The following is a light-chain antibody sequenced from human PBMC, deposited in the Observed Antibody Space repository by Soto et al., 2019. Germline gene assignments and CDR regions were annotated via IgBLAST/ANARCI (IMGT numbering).Light chain of an antibody. J-gene: IGKJ1*01. V-gene: IGKV3-20*01. CDR1: QSVSSTY. CDR2: GAS. CDR3: QHHGSSRWT. Sequence: EIVLTQSPGTLSLSPGERATLSCRASQSVSSTYLAWYQQKPGQAPRLLIFGASSRATGIPDRFSGSGSGTDFTLTISRLVPEDFAVYYCQHHGSSRWTFGHGTKVEIK.